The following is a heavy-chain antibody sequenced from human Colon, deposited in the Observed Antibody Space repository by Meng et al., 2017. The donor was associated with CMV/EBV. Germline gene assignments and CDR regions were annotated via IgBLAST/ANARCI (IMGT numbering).Heavy chain of an antibody. CDR2: IRFRGTDT. CDR1: GFTFSHYG. CDR3: VRAQWLDY. J-gene: IGHJ4*02. Sequence: GGSLRLSCAASGFTFSHYGMHWVRQAPGKGLEWVAFIRFRGTDTRYPDSLKGRFTISRDNSKNTLFLQMNGLRPDDTAVYYCVRAQWLDYWGQGTLVTVSS. V-gene: IGHV3-30*02. D-gene: IGHD6-19*01.